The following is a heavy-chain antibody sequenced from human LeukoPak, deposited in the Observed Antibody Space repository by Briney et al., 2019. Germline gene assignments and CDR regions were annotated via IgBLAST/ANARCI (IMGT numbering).Heavy chain of an antibody. V-gene: IGHV3-23*01. J-gene: IGHJ4*02. D-gene: IGHD3-10*01. CDR2: ITGSGDGT. Sequence: GGSLRLSCAASGFTFSNYAMMWVRQAPGKRLEWISSITGSGDGTYYADSVRGRFTISRDNSENTLYLQLNSLRAEDTAVYFCVKGFVHPTYYFDYWGQGTLVTVSS. CDR1: GFTFSNYA. CDR3: VKGFVHPTYYFDY.